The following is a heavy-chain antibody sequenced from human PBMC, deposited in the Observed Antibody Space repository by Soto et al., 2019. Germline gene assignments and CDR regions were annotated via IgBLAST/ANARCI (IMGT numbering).Heavy chain of an antibody. CDR3: ASRRDGYNTDC. V-gene: IGHV4-30-2*01. CDR1: GGSVSSRGCS. Sequence: SETESRTYALCGGSVSSRGCSWSWIRQPPGKGLEWIGYIYHSGNTYYNPSLKSRVTISVDRSKNQFSLRLSSVTAADTAVYYCASRRDGYNTDCWGQGILVTVSS. D-gene: IGHD5-12*01. J-gene: IGHJ4*01. CDR2: IYHSGNT.